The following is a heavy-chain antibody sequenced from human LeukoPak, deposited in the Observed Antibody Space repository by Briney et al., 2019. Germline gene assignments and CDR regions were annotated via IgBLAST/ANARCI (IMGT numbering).Heavy chain of an antibody. D-gene: IGHD3-22*01. CDR3: ARPGQDYDSSGYYSRDDAFDI. CDR1: GYSFTSYW. J-gene: IGHJ3*02. V-gene: IGHV5-51*01. Sequence: GESLKISCKGSGYSFTSYWIGWVRPMPGKGLEWMGIIYTGDSDTSYSPSFQGQVTTSADKSISTAYLQWSSLKASDTAMYYCARPGQDYDSSGYYSRDDAFDIWGQGTMVTVSS. CDR2: IYTGDSDT.